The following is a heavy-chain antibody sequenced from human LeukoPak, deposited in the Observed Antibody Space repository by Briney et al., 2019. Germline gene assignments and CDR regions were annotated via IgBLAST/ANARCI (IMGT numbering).Heavy chain of an antibody. CDR2: INPNSGDT. V-gene: IGHV1-2*02. Sequence: ASVKVSCKASGYTLTDSYMHWVRQAPGQGLEWLAWINPNSGDTNYAQKFQGRVTVTSDTSISKAYMELSGLTSGDTAVYFCAREEQYRNYFDHWGQGTLVTVSS. J-gene: IGHJ4*02. D-gene: IGHD5-18*01. CDR3: AREEQYRNYFDH. CDR1: GYTLTDSY.